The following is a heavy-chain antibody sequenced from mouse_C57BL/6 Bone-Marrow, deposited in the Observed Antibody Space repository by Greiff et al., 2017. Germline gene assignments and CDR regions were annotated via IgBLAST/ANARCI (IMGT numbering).Heavy chain of an antibody. D-gene: IGHD4-1*01. CDR3: ARRNWRIFDY. J-gene: IGHJ2*01. Sequence: EVQLVESGGDLVKPGGSLKLSCAASGFTFSSYGMSWVRQTPDKRLEWVATISSGGSYTYYPDSVKGRFTISRDNAKNTLYLQMSSLKSEDTAMYDCARRNWRIFDYWGQGTTLTVSS. CDR2: ISSGGSYT. V-gene: IGHV5-6*01. CDR1: GFTFSSYG.